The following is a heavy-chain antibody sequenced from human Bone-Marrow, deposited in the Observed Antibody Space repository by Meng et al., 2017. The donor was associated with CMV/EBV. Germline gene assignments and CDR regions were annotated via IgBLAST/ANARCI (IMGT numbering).Heavy chain of an antibody. CDR3: ARDYPGYCSSTSCPVDY. CDR2: ISSSSSYI. J-gene: IGHJ4*02. V-gene: IGHV3-21*01. Sequence: GESLKISCAASGFTFSSYSMNWVRQAPGKGLEWVSSISSSSSYIYYADSVKGRFTISRDNSKNTLYLQMNSLRAEDTAVYYCARDYPGYCSSTSCPVDYRGQGTLVTSPQ. D-gene: IGHD2-2*01. CDR1: GFTFSSYS.